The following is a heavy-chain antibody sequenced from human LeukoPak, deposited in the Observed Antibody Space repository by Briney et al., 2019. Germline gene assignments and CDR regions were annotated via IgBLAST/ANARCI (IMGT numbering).Heavy chain of an antibody. CDR3: ATDRWGLDYYGSGSYHFDY. CDR2: FDPEDGET. J-gene: IGHJ4*02. Sequence: RTGGFDPEDGETIYAQKFQGRVTMTEDTSTDTAYMELSSLRSEDTAVYYCATDRWGLDYYGSGSYHFDYWGQGTLVTVSS. V-gene: IGHV1-24*01. D-gene: IGHD3-10*01.